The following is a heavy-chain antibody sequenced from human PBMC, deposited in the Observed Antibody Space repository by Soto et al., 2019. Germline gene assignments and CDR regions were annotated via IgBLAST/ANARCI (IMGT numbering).Heavy chain of an antibody. J-gene: IGHJ6*03. CDR2: IYYSGST. Sequence: NPSETLSLTCTVSGGSISSYYWSWIRQPPGKGLEWIGYIYYSGSTNYNPSLKSRVTISVDTSKNQFSLKLSSVTAADTAVYYCARGSLEWLHTRYYYYMDVWGKGTTVTVS. CDR1: GGSISSYY. D-gene: IGHD3-3*01. V-gene: IGHV4-59*01. CDR3: ARGSLEWLHTRYYYYMDV.